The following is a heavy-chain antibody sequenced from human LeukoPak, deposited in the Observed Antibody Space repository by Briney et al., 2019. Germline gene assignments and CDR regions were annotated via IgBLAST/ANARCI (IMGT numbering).Heavy chain of an antibody. Sequence: PSETLSLTCTVSGGSISSSSYYWGWIRQPPGKGLEWIGYIYYTGSTNYNPSLKSRVTISVDMSKNHFSLRLNSVTAADTAIYYCARDRKQWLRGPFDPWGQGTLVTVSS. CDR3: ARDRKQWLRGPFDP. J-gene: IGHJ5*02. CDR1: GGSISSSSYY. D-gene: IGHD6-19*01. CDR2: IYYTGST. V-gene: IGHV4-61*03.